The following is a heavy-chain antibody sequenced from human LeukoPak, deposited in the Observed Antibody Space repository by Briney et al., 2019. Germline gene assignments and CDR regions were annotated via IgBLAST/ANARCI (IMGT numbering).Heavy chain of an antibody. Sequence: SETLSLTCTVSGGSISSYYWSWIRQPPGKGLEWIGYIYYSGSTYYNPSLKSRVTISVDTSKNQFSLKLSSVTAADTAVYYCASYGDYVGNWGQGTLVTVSS. CDR2: IYYSGST. D-gene: IGHD4-17*01. CDR1: GGSISSYY. J-gene: IGHJ4*02. CDR3: ASYGDYVGN. V-gene: IGHV4-59*08.